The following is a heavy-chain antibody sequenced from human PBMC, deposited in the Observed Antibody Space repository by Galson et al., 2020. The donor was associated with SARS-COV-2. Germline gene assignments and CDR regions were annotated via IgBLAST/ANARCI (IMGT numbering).Heavy chain of an antibody. J-gene: IGHJ3*02. CDR1: GFSLSSRGMC. Sequence: ESGPTLVKPTQTLTLTCSFSGFSLSSRGMCVSWIRQPPGKALEWLARIDWDDNKYYNTSLKTRLTISKETSKKQVVITMTNMDPVERDTYYCARVVSRVVVVTGGRGAFDIWGQRTMVVVSS. CDR2: IDWDDNK. D-gene: IGHD3-22*01. V-gene: IGHV2-70*11. CDR3: ARVVSRVVVVTGGRGAFDI.